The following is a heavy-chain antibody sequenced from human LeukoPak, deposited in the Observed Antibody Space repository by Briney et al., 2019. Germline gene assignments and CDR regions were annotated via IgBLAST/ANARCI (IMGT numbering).Heavy chain of an antibody. CDR1: GFTFSSYG. CDR2: IWYDGSNK. CDR3: ARDESYSSGWSTPTTAYFQH. D-gene: IGHD6-19*01. J-gene: IGHJ1*01. Sequence: GGSLRLSCAASGFTFSSYGMHWVRQAPGKGLEWVAVIWYDGSNKYYADSVKGRFTISRDNSKNTLYLQMNSLRAEDTAVYYCARDESYSSGWSTPTTAYFQHWGQGTLVTVSS. V-gene: IGHV3-33*01.